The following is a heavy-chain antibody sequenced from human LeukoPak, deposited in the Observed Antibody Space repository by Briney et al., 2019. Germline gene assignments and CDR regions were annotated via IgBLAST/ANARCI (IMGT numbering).Heavy chain of an antibody. CDR1: GYTFTNYY. CDR3: ARVRDGYNDAYDI. J-gene: IGHJ3*02. V-gene: IGHV1-46*01. Sequence: ASVKVSCKASGYTFTNYYIHWVRQATGQGLEWMGIINPGGRSTSYAQKFQGRVTMTRDTSTSTVYMELSSLRSEDTAVYYCARVRDGYNDAYDIWGQGTMVTVTS. CDR2: INPGGRST. D-gene: IGHD5-24*01.